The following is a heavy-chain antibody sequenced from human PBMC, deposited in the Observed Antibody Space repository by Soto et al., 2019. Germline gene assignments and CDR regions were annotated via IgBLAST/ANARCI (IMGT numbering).Heavy chain of an antibody. CDR1: GFTFSSYG. J-gene: IGHJ6*02. V-gene: IGHV3-30*18. Sequence: QVQLVESGGGVVQPGRSLRLSCAASGFTFSSYGMHWVRQAPGKGLEWVAVISYDGSNKYYADSVKGRFTISRDNSKNTLYLQMNSLRAEETAVYYCAKDVVVGATPGLGDYYYYDGMDVWGQGTTVTGSS. CDR3: AKDVVVGATPGLGDYYYYDGMDV. D-gene: IGHD1-26*01. CDR2: ISYDGSNK.